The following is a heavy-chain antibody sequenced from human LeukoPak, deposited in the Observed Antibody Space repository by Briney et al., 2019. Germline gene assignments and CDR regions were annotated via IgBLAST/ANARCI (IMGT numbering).Heavy chain of an antibody. CDR3: ARASWDSSGYDAFDI. CDR1: GFTFSSYW. V-gene: IGHV3-7*01. CDR2: IKQDGSEK. Sequence: GGSLRLSCAAPGFTFSSYWMSWVRQAPGKGLEWVANIKQDGSEKYYVDSVKGRFTISRDNAKNSLYPQMNSLRAEDTAVYYCARASWDSSGYDAFDIWGQGTMVTVSS. J-gene: IGHJ3*02. D-gene: IGHD3-22*01.